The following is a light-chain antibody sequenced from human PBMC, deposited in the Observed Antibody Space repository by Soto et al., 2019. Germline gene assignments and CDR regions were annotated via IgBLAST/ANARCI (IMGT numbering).Light chain of an antibody. V-gene: IGKV3-15*01. CDR2: GAS. CDR3: HQYDNSRWT. J-gene: IGKJ1*01. CDR1: QSVNSH. Sequence: IVMTQSPATLSVSPGERITLSCRASQSVNSHLAWYQQKPGQAPRLLIYGASTRATDIPARFSGGGSGTEFTLTISSLQSEDFAVYYCHQYDNSRWTFGQGTEVDIK.